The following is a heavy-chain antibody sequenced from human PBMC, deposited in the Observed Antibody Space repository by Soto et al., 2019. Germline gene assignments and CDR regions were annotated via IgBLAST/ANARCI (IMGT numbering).Heavy chain of an antibody. CDR3: ARRGPGTYFDY. D-gene: IGHD6-13*01. CDR2: ISGSGGST. J-gene: IGHJ4*02. CDR1: GFTFSSYA. Sequence: EVQLLESGGGLVQPGGSLRLSCAASGFTFSSYAMRWVRQAPGKGLEWASAISGSGGSTYYADSVKGRFTISRDNSKHTLYLQMNSLRAEDTAVYYCARRGPGTYFDYWGQGTLVTVSS. V-gene: IGHV3-23*01.